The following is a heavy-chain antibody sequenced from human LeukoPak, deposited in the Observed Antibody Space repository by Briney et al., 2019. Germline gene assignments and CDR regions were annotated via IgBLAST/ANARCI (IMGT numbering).Heavy chain of an antibody. CDR2: ISGSGGST. CDR3: ATHSSSWYEYFQH. D-gene: IGHD6-13*01. Sequence: GGSLRLSCAASGFTFSSYVMSWVRQAPGKGLEWVSAISGSGGSTYYADSVKGRFTISRDNSKNTLYLQMNSLRAEDTAVYYCATHSSSWYEYFQHWGQGTLVTVSS. J-gene: IGHJ1*01. V-gene: IGHV3-23*01. CDR1: GFTFSSYV.